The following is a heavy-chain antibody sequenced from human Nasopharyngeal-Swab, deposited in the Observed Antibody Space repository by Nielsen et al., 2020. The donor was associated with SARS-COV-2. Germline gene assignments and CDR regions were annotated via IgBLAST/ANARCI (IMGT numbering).Heavy chain of an antibody. J-gene: IGHJ4*02. D-gene: IGHD3-10*01. CDR1: GGSISSADYS. Sequence: LRLSCVVSGGSISSADYSWNCIRQSPGRGLEWIGNIYHSGSTSYNPSLKSRVTISVDRSKSHFSLKMTSVTAADTAVYFCARGKDFGEYYFDYWGQGTLVTVSS. CDR2: IYHSGST. CDR3: ARGKDFGEYYFDY. V-gene: IGHV4-30-2*06.